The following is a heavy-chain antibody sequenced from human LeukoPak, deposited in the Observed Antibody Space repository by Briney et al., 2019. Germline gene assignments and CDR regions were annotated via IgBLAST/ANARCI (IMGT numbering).Heavy chain of an antibody. CDR3: ARARGERVVVAASPYYYYMDV. CDR1: GYTFTGYY. J-gene: IGHJ6*03. Sequence: ASVKVSCKASGYTFTGYYMHWVRQAPGQGLEWMGRINPNSGGTNYAQKFQGRVTMTRGTSISTAYMELSRLRSDDTAVYYCARARGERVVVAASPYYYYMDVWGKGTTVPVSS. CDR2: INPNSGGT. V-gene: IGHV1-2*06. D-gene: IGHD2-15*01.